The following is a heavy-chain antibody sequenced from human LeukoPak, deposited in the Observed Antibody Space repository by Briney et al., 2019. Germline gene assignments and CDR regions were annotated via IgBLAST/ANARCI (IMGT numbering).Heavy chain of an antibody. CDR1: GFNFDEYS. J-gene: IGHJ4*02. CDR2: IYWDGGST. D-gene: IGHD6-19*01. Sequence: GGSLRLSCAASGFNFDEYSMSWVRQAPGKGLEWVSLIYWDGGSTHYAESVKDRFTISKDANTNSLYLQMDSLRTEDTAFYYCVKNNYRWTVAGPFDHWGQGSLVTVSS. CDR3: VKNNYRWTVAGPFDH. V-gene: IGHV3-43*01.